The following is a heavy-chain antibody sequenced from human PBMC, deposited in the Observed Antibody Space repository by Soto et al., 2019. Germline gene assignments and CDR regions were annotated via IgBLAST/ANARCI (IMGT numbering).Heavy chain of an antibody. CDR2: IAPSDSYT. V-gene: IGHV5-10-1*01. CDR1: GYSFTSYW. CDR3: ARQRYTSGWLTGPNYYYFYGMDV. Sequence: EVQLVQSGAEVKKPGESLRISCKGSGYSFTSYWISWVRQMPGKGLEWMGRIAPSDSYTNYSPSFQGHVTISADKSFSTDSPQWSSLKASDTAMYYCARQRYTSGWLTGPNYYYFYGMDVWGQGTTVTVSS. J-gene: IGHJ6*02. D-gene: IGHD6-19*01.